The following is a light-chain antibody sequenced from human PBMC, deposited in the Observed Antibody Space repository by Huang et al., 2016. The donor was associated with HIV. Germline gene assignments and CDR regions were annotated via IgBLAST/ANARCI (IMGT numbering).Light chain of an antibody. CDR1: QYIRTY. Sequence: DIQMTQSPSSLSASVGDRITVTCRASQYIRTYLNWYQRRPGRATNLLIYSASNLQSGVPTRFNASGSGTHFTLTITGLRPEDFATYYCQQSFTTPYTFGQGTKLDLK. V-gene: IGKV1-39*01. CDR3: QQSFTTPYT. J-gene: IGKJ2*01. CDR2: SAS.